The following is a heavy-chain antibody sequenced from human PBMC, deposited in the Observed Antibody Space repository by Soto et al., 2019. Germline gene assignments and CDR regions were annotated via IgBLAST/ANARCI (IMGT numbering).Heavy chain of an antibody. CDR1: GYSFTSYW. D-gene: IGHD5-18*01. CDR3: ARLQTHTAIASGAFDI. V-gene: IGHV5-51*01. J-gene: IGHJ3*02. Sequence: GESLKISCKGSGYSFTSYWIGWVRQMPGKGLEWMGIIYPGDSDTRYSPSFQGQVTISADKSISTAYLQWSSLKASDTAMYYCARLQTHTAIASGAFDIWGQGTMVTVSS. CDR2: IYPGDSDT.